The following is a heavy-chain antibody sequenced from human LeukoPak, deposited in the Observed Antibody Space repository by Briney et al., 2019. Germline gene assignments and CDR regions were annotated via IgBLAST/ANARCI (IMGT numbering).Heavy chain of an antibody. D-gene: IGHD3-10*01. Sequence: ASVKVSFKASGYTFTSYYMHWVRQAPGQGLEWMGLINPSGGSTSYAQKFQGRVTMTRDTSTSTVYMELSSLRSEDTAVYYCAGTSSGSYDAFDIWGQGTMVTVSS. CDR3: AGTSSGSYDAFDI. CDR1: GYTFTSYY. V-gene: IGHV1-46*01. J-gene: IGHJ3*02. CDR2: INPSGGST.